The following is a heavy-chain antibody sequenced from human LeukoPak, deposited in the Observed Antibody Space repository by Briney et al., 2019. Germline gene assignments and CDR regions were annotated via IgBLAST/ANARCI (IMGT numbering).Heavy chain of an antibody. Sequence: PSETLSLTCTVSGDSSNTYYGTWLRQPPGKGLEWIGYVHTSGSTNYNPSLKSRVTMSVDTSKNQFSLSLSSVTAADTAVYYCARPGQSAWWVYFNYWGQGILVTVSS. D-gene: IGHD2-15*01. V-gene: IGHV4-4*09. CDR3: ARPGQSAWWVYFNY. J-gene: IGHJ4*02. CDR2: VHTSGST. CDR1: GDSSNTYY.